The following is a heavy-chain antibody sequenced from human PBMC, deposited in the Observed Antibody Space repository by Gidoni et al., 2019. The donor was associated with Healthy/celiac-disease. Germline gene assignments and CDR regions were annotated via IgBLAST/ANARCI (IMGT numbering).Heavy chain of an antibody. CDR3: ARDGGYCSGGSCYLGYYFDY. D-gene: IGHD2-15*01. Sequence: QVQLQESGPGLVKPSETLSLTCTVSGYSISSGYYWGWIRQPPGKGLEWIGSIHHSGSTYYNPSLKSRVTISVDTSKNQFSLKLSSVTAADTAVYYCARDGGYCSGGSCYLGYYFDYWGQGTLVTVSS. CDR1: GYSISSGYY. CDR2: IHHSGST. V-gene: IGHV4-38-2*02. J-gene: IGHJ4*02.